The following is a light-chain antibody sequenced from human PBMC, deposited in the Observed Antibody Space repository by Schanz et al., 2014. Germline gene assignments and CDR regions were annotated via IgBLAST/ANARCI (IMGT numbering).Light chain of an antibody. Sequence: EIVLTQSPATLSLSPGEGAALSCRASQNINTHLGWYQQKPGQAPRLLIYDASKRATGIPDRFSGSGSGTDFTLTISRLEPEDFAVYYCQQYGSSPSSFGQGTKLEVK. CDR1: QNINTH. CDR2: DAS. V-gene: IGKV3-20*01. CDR3: QQYGSSPSS. J-gene: IGKJ2*01.